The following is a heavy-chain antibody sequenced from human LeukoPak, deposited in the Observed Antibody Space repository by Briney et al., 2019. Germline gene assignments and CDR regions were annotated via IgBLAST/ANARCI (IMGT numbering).Heavy chain of an antibody. V-gene: IGHV3-33*08. Sequence: PGGSLRLSCAASGFTFSSYEMNWVRQAPGKGLEWVAVIWYDGSNKYYADSVKGRFTISRDNSKNTLYLQMNSLRAEDTAVYYCARDTVTRAFDIWGQGTMVTVSS. D-gene: IGHD4-17*01. CDR3: ARDTVTRAFDI. CDR1: GFTFSSYE. J-gene: IGHJ3*02. CDR2: IWYDGSNK.